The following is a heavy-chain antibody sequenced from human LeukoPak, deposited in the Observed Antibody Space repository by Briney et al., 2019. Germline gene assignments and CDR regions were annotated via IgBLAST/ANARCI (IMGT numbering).Heavy chain of an antibody. D-gene: IGHD3-10*01. Sequence: SETLSLTCAVSGGSISSSNWWSWVRQPPGKGLEWIGEIYHSGSTNYNPSLKSRVTISVDKSKNQFSLKLSSVTAADTAVYYCASADGSGSLPYYFDYWGQGTLVTVSS. CDR3: ASADGSGSLPYYFDY. CDR1: GGSISSSNW. J-gene: IGHJ4*02. V-gene: IGHV4-4*02. CDR2: IYHSGST.